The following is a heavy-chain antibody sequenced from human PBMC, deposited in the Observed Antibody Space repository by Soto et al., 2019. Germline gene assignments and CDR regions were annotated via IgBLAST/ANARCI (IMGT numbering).Heavy chain of an antibody. CDR3: ARADRVFWSGYYYFDY. CDR2: ISAYNGNT. J-gene: IGHJ4*02. V-gene: IGHV1-18*01. CDR1: GYTFTSYG. D-gene: IGHD3-3*01. Sequence: ASVKVSCKASGYTFTSYGISWVRQAPGQGLEWMGWISAYNGNTNYAQKLQGRVTMTTDTSTSTAYMELRSLRSDDTAVYYCARADRVFWSGYYYFDYWGQGTLVTVSS.